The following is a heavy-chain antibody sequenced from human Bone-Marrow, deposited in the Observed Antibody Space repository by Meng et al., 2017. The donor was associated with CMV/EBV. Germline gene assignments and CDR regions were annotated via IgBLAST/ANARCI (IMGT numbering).Heavy chain of an antibody. CDR2: INPNSGGT. CDR3: AICSSTSCYDY. CDR1: GYTFTGYY. D-gene: IGHD2-2*01. J-gene: IGHJ4*02. Sequence: ASVKVSCKASGYTFTGYYMHWVRQAPGQGLEWMGWINPNSGGTNYAQKFQGRVTITADKSTSTAYMVLSSLRSEDTAVYYCAICSSTSCYDYWGQGTLVTVSS. V-gene: IGHV1-2*02.